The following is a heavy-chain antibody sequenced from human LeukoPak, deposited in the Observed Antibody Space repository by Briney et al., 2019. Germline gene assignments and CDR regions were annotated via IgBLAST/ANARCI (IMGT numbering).Heavy chain of an antibody. D-gene: IGHD3-10*01. CDR1: GGSISSYY. CDR2: IYYSGST. V-gene: IGHV4-59*08. Sequence: SETLSLTCTVSGGSISSYYWSWIRQPPGKGLEWIGYIYYSGSTNYNPSLKSRVTISVDTSKNQLSLKLSSVTAADTAMYYCARHYGSGLDWFDPWGQGTLVTVSS. CDR3: ARHYGSGLDWFDP. J-gene: IGHJ5*02.